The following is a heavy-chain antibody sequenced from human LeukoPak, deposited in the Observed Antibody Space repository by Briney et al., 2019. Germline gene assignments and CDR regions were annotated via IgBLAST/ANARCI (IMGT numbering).Heavy chain of an antibody. CDR2: INHSGST. Sequence: SETLSLTCTVHGGSFSNDYWTWIRQPPGKGLECIGEINHSGSTNYNPSLKSRVTISVDTSKNHFSLKLSSVTAADTAVYYCARIRYGDPPYYYYYMDVWGKGTTVTISS. V-gene: IGHV4-34*01. J-gene: IGHJ6*03. D-gene: IGHD4-17*01. CDR1: GGSFSNDY. CDR3: ARIRYGDPPYYYYYMDV.